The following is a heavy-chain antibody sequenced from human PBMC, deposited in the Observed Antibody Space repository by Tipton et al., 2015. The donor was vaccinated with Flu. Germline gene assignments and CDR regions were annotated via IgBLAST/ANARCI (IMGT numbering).Heavy chain of an antibody. CDR1: GGSISSSSYY. J-gene: IGHJ4*02. CDR2: IYYSGST. D-gene: IGHD4-17*01. V-gene: IGHV4-39*07. Sequence: LRLSCTVSGGSISSSSYYWGWIRQPPGKGLEWIGSIYYSGSTYYSPSLKSRVTISVDTSKNQFSLKLSSVTAADTAVYYCARDFSDYGDYWGQGTLVTVSS. CDR3: ARDFSDYGDY.